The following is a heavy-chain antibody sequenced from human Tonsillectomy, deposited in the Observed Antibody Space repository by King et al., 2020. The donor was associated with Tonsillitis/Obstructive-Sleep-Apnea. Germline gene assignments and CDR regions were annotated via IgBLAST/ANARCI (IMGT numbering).Heavy chain of an antibody. CDR1: GFSLRTSGVG. D-gene: IGHD4-17*01. Sequence: TLKESGPSLVKPTQTLTLTCTFSGFSLRTSGVGVGWIRQPPGKALEWLALIYWDDDQRYSPSLESRLTITKDTSRNQVVLTMTNMDPVDTATYYFAHRISDDDGDYYMDVWGTGATVTVSS. V-gene: IGHV2-5*02. CDR2: IYWDDDQ. CDR3: AHRISDDDGDYYMDV. J-gene: IGHJ6*03.